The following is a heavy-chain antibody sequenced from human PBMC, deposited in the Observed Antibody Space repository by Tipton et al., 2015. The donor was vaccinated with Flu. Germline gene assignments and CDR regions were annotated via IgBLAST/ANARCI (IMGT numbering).Heavy chain of an antibody. CDR3: ARGLLWDAAGDDAFDI. CDR1: GFAFSGDW. D-gene: IGHD6-25*01. J-gene: IGHJ3*02. V-gene: IGHV3-7*01. Sequence: SLRLSCVASGFAFSGDWMSWVRQAPGKGPEWVANINPDGGQKYYVDSVRGRFTISRDNTKNSLSLQMDSLRVEDTAVYYCARGLLWDAAGDDAFDIWGQGTMVTVSS. CDR2: INPDGGQK.